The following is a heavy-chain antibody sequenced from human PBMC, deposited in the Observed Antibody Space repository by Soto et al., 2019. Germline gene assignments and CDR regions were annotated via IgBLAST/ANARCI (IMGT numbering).Heavy chain of an antibody. Sequence: QPGGSLRLSCAASGFMFSSHGMHRVRQAPGKGLEWVAMIWFDGRATNFVDSVKGRFTVSRDNSKNTLYLQMNSLRAEDTAVYYCVRSAPYYLDYWGQGTLVTVSS. D-gene: IGHD3-10*01. CDR3: VRSAPYYLDY. V-gene: IGHV3-33*01. CDR2: IWFDGRAT. CDR1: GFMFSSHG. J-gene: IGHJ4*02.